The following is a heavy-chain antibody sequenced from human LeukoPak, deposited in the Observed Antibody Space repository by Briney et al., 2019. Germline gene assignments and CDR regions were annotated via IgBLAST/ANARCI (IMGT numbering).Heavy chain of an antibody. D-gene: IGHD1-26*01. Sequence: SGTLSLTCGVSGGSISSTNWWSWVRQPPGQGLEWIGEIALSGLTNYNPSLKSRVTMSLDKSKNHLSLNLTSVTAADKAVYYCSRESGAFSPFGYWGQGTLVTVSS. CDR3: SRESGAFSPFGY. CDR2: IALSGLT. J-gene: IGHJ4*02. V-gene: IGHV4-4*02. CDR1: GGSISSTNW.